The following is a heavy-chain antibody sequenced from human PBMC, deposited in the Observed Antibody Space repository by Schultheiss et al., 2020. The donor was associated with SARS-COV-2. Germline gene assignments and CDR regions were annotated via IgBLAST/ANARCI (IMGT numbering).Heavy chain of an antibody. CDR3: ARGKKRGAAAGIEAFDY. CDR2: IYYSGST. J-gene: IGHJ4*02. CDR1: GGSISSSSYY. Sequence: SETLSLTCTVSGGSISSSSYYWGWIRQHPGKGLEWIGYIYYSGSTYYNPSLKSRVTISVDTSKNQFYLKLSSVTAADTAVYYCARGKKRGAAAGIEAFDYWGQGTLVTVAS. V-gene: IGHV4-39*01. D-gene: IGHD6-13*01.